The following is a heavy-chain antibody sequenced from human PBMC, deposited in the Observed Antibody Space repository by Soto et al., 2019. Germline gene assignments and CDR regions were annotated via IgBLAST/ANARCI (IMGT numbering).Heavy chain of an antibody. V-gene: IGHV3-23*01. J-gene: IGHJ4*02. CDR2: ISGGGGST. D-gene: IGHD4-17*01. CDR1: GLTFSRFA. Sequence: PGGSLRLSCVASGLTFSRFALSWVRQSPGKGLEWVSAISGGGGSTYYADSVKGRFTVSRDNSKNTLYLQMNTLRAEDTAVYYCTKFVFYGDSLVEYWGQGTLVTVSS. CDR3: TKFVFYGDSLVEY.